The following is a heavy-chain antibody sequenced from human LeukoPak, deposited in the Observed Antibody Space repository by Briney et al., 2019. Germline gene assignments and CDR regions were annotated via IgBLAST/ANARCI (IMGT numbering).Heavy chain of an antibody. V-gene: IGHV4-39*01. CDR1: GGSISSSSFY. CDR2: IHYSGST. J-gene: IGHJ5*02. Sequence: ASETLSLTCTVSGGSISSSSFYWGWIRQPPGKGLEWIGNIHYSGSTNYNPSLRSRITISVGTSKNQFSLKLSSVTAADTAVYYCARAALDNWFDPWGQGTLVTVSS. CDR3: ARAALDNWFDP.